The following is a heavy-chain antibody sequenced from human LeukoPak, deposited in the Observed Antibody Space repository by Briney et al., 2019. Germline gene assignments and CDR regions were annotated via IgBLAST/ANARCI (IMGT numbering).Heavy chain of an antibody. J-gene: IGHJ6*02. V-gene: IGHV1-18*01. CDR2: ISAYNGNT. CDR1: GYTFTSYG. D-gene: IGHD3-10*01. Sequence: ASVKVSCKASGYTFTSYGISWVRQAPGQGLEWMGWISAYNGNTNYAQKLQGRVTMTTDTSTSTAYMELRSLRSDDTAVYYCARELDGSGSTAYDVWGQGTTVTVSS. CDR3: ARELDGSGSTAYDV.